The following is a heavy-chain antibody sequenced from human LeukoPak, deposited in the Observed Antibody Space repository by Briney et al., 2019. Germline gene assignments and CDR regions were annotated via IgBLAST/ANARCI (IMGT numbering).Heavy chain of an antibody. J-gene: IGHJ4*02. CDR2: IYYSGTT. CDR1: GDSISSYY. V-gene: IGHV4-59*01. D-gene: IGHD3-10*01. Sequence: SESLSLTCTVSGDSISSYYFSWIRQPPGKGLEWIGYIYYSGTTNYNPSPKTRVTIAVDTYNNQFCLKLSSVAAADTAVYYCARHSSRADFDHWGQGSLVTVSS. CDR3: ARHSSRADFDH.